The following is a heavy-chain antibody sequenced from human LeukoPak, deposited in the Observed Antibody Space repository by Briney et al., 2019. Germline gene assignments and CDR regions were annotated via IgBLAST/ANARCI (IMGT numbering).Heavy chain of an antibody. CDR1: GFIFSSYG. Sequence: GGSLRLSCTASGFIFSSYGMHGVRQAPGKGLEWVAAISYEGNNKYYADSVKGRFTISRDNSKNTLYLQMNSLRAEDTAVYYCARGPRFGIRMIVVVTKGHFDYWGQGTLVTVSS. V-gene: IGHV3-30*03. D-gene: IGHD3-22*01. J-gene: IGHJ4*02. CDR3: ARGPRFGIRMIVVVTKGHFDY. CDR2: ISYEGNNK.